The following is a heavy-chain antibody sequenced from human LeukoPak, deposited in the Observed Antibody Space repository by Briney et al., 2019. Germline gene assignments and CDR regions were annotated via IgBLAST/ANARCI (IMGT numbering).Heavy chain of an antibody. Sequence: ASVKVSCKASGYTFTSYTMNWVRQAPGQGLEWMGWINTNTGNPTYAQGFTGRFVFSLDTSVSTAYLQISSLKAEDTAVYYCAREWSYDSSGYYDYYYYMDVWGKGTTVTVSS. CDR3: AREWSYDSSGYYDYYYYMDV. CDR2: INTNTGNP. V-gene: IGHV7-4-1*02. J-gene: IGHJ6*03. D-gene: IGHD3-22*01. CDR1: GYTFTSYT.